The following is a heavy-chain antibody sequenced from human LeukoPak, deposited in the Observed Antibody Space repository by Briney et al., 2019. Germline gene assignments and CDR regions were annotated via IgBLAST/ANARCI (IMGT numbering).Heavy chain of an antibody. CDR2: INTDGSST. V-gene: IGHV3-74*01. D-gene: IGHD6-19*01. CDR3: ATAGVSSGRDY. CDR1: GFTFSSYW. Sequence: GGSLRLSCAASGFTFSSYWMHWVRQAPGKGLVWVSRINTDGSSTNYADSVKGRFTISRDNAKNTQYLQMNGLRAEDMAVYYCATAGVSSGRDYWGQGTLVTVPS. J-gene: IGHJ4*02.